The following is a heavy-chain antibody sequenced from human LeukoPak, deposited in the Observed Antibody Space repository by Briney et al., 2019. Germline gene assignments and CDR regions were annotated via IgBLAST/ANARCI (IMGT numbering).Heavy chain of an antibody. V-gene: IGHV4-61*01. CDR2: IYYSGST. CDR1: GYSISSGYY. CDR3: AKAPVTSCRGAYCYPFDY. D-gene: IGHD2-21*01. J-gene: IGHJ4*02. Sequence: SETLSLTCTVSGYSISSGYYWGWIRQPPGKGLEWIGYIYYSGSTNYNPSLKSRVTISVDTSKNQFSLKLSSVTAADAAVYYCAKAPVTSCRGAYCYPFDYWGQGTLVTVSS.